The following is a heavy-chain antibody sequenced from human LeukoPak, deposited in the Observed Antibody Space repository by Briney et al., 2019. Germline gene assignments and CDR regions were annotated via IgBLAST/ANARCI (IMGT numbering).Heavy chain of an antibody. Sequence: GASVKVSCKASGYTFTSYGISWVRQAPGQGLEWMGWINPNSGGTNYAQKFQGRVTMTRDTSISTAYMELSRLRSDDTAVYYCARFDLAARDYWGQGTLVTVSS. J-gene: IGHJ4*02. V-gene: IGHV1-2*02. CDR1: GYTFTSYG. CDR2: INPNSGGT. CDR3: ARFDLAARDY. D-gene: IGHD6-6*01.